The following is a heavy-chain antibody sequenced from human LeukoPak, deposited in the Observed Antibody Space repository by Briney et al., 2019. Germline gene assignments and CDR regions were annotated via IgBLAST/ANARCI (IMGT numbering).Heavy chain of an antibody. J-gene: IGHJ4*02. CDR2: IDWDDDK. D-gene: IGHD2-21*02. CDR3: ARTPYCGGDCYVDY. Sequence: SGPSLVKPTQTLTLTCTFSGFSLSTSGMRVSWIRQPPGKALEWLARIDWDDDKFYSTSLKARLTISKDTSKNQVVLTMTNMDPVDTATYYCARTPYCGGDCYVDYWGQGTLVTVSS. CDR1: GFSLSTSGMR. V-gene: IGHV2-70*04.